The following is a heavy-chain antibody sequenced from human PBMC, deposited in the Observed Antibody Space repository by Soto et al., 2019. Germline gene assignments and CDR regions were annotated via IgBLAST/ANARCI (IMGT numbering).Heavy chain of an antibody. CDR1: GGSFSGYY. CDR2: INHSGST. J-gene: IGHJ6*02. V-gene: IGHV4-34*01. CDR3: ARGGRSTIFGVVIMLHYYYGMEV. Sequence: SETLSLTCAVYGGSFSGYYWSWIRQPPGKGLEWIGEINHSGSTNYNPSLKSRVTISVDTSKNQFSLKLSSVTAADTAVYYCARGGRSTIFGVVIMLHYYYGMEVWGQGTTVTVSS. D-gene: IGHD3-3*01.